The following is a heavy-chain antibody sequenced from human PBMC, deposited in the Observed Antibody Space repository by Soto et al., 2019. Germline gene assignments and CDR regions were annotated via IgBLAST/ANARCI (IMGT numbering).Heavy chain of an antibody. CDR3: ANGGVARSYFDY. CDR2: ISSGGVST. Sequence: EVQLLESGGGLVQPGGSLRLSCAASGFTFSNYAMSWVRQAPGKGLEWVSAISSGGVSTYYADSVKGRFTISRDNSKNPLYLQMNRLRAEDTAIYYCANGGVARSYFDYWGQGTLVTVSS. D-gene: IGHD2-15*01. CDR1: GFTFSNYA. J-gene: IGHJ4*02. V-gene: IGHV3-23*01.